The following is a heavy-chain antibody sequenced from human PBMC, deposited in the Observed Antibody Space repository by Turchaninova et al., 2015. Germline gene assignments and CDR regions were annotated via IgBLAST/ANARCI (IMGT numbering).Heavy chain of an antibody. Sequence: EVRWVETGGGLIQPGGSLRLSCAASGFTVSSNYMKGGRQAPRKGLEWVSVIYRGGNTYYADSVKGRFTISRDNSKNTVYLQMNSLRAEDTAVYFCAREDQENAFDIWGQGTMVTVSS. V-gene: IGHV3-53*02. J-gene: IGHJ3*02. CDR3: AREDQENAFDI. CDR2: IYRGGNT. CDR1: GFTVSSNY.